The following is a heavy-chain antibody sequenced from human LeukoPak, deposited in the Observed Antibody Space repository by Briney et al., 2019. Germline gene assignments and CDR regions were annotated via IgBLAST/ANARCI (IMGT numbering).Heavy chain of an antibody. V-gene: IGHV3-30-3*01. CDR3: ARERDAFDI. CDR2: ISYDGSNK. CDR1: GFTFSSYA. Sequence: PGGSLRLPCAASGFTFSSYAMHWVRQAPGKGLEWVAVISYDGSNKYYADSVKGRFTISRDNSKNTLYLQMNSLRAEDTAVYYCARERDAFDIWGQGTMVTVSS. J-gene: IGHJ3*02.